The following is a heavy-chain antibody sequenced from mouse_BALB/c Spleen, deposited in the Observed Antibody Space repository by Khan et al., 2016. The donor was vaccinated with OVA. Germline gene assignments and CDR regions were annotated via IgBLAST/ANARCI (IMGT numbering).Heavy chain of an antibody. J-gene: IGHJ3*01. CDR2: IYPGNSDA. V-gene: IGHV1-5*01. Sequence: VQLKQSGTVLARPGASVKMSCKTSGYSFTSYWMHWIKQRPGQGLEWIGAIYPGNSDANYNQTFKDKAKLTAVTSASTAYMELSSLTDEDSAVYYCTRWGYGFAYWGQGTLVTVSA. D-gene: IGHD2-2*01. CDR1: GYSFTSYW. CDR3: TRWGYGFAY.